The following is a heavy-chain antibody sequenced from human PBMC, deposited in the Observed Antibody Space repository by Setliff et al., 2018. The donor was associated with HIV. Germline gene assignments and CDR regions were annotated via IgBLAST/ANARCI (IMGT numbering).Heavy chain of an antibody. Sequence: SETLSLTCAVSGYSVSSGYYWGWIRQPPGKGLEWIASIYYSGSTYYAPSLKSRVTISVDTSKNQFSLKLTSVTAADTAVYFCARVVPREVAPGGFDIWGQGTMVPVSS. V-gene: IGHV4-38-2*01. CDR2: IYYSGST. CDR1: GYSVSSGYY. D-gene: IGHD5-12*01. J-gene: IGHJ3*02. CDR3: ARVVPREVAPGGFDI.